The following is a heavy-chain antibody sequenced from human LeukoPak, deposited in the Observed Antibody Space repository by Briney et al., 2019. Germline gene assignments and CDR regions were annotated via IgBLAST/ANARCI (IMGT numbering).Heavy chain of an antibody. Sequence: PGGSLRLSCAASGFTFSSYGMHWVRQAPGKGLVWVSRISSDGSSTSYADSVKGRFTISRDNAKNTLYLQMNSLRAEDTAVYYCARDANYGSGSYYVWGQGTLVTVSS. D-gene: IGHD3-10*01. J-gene: IGHJ4*02. CDR1: GFTFSSYG. V-gene: IGHV3-74*01. CDR2: ISSDGSST. CDR3: ARDANYGSGSYYV.